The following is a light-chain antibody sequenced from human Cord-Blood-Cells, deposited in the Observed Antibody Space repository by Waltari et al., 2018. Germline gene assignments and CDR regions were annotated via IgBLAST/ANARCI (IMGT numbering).Light chain of an antibody. CDR2: RNN. V-gene: IGLV1-44*01. CDR1: SSNIGSNT. CDR3: AAWDDSLNGWV. J-gene: IGLJ3*02. Sequence: QSVLTQPPSASGTPGQRVTISCSGSSSNIGSNTVNWYQQLPGTAPKLLIYRNNQRPSGVPDRFSCSKSGTSASLAISGLQAEDEADYYCAAWDDSLNGWVFGGVTKLTVL.